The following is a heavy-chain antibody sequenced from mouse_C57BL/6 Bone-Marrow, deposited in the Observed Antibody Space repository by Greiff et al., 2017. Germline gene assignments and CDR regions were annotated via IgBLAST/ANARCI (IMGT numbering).Heavy chain of an antibody. J-gene: IGHJ2*01. CDR3: ARDYYGSSRYFDY. Sequence: EVQLQQSGPELVKPGASVKISCKASGYTFTDYYMNWVKQSHGKSLEWIGDINPNNGGTSYNQKLKGKATLTVDQSSSTAYMELRSLTSEDSAVYYCARDYYGSSRYFDYWGQGTILTVSS. CDR2: INPNNGGT. CDR1: GYTFTDYY. D-gene: IGHD1-1*01. V-gene: IGHV1-26*01.